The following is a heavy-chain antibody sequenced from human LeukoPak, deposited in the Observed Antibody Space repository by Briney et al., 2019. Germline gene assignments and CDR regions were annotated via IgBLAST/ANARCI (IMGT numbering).Heavy chain of an antibody. CDR3: AKLQHETHCGYFDF. V-gene: IGHV3-23*01. J-gene: IGHJ4*02. Sequence: PGGSLRLSCAASGFTFSTFAMSWVRQAPGKGLEWVSHFSASGGSTYYADSVKGRFTISRDNSKNTLYLQMNSLTAEDTAVYYCAKLQHETHCGYFDFWGQGSLVTVSS. CDR1: GFTFSTFA. D-gene: IGHD2-2*01. CDR2: FSASGGST.